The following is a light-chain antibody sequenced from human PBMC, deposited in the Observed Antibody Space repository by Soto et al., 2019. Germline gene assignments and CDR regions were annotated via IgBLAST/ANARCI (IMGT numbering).Light chain of an antibody. J-gene: IGKJ1*01. CDR2: TAS. V-gene: IGKV3-20*01. CDR3: QQYVSSPWA. Sequence: IVLTQSPGTLSLSPGERASLSCRASQSISSNYLAWFQQKPGQAPRLLISTASSRATGIPDRFTGSGSGTDFTLTISRLEPEDFAVYYCQQYVSSPWAFGQGTKVDNK. CDR1: QSISSNY.